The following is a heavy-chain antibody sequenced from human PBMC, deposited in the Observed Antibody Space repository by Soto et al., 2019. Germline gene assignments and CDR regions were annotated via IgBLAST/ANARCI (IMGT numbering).Heavy chain of an antibody. CDR2: MYDSGST. CDR3: ARGEFVLVPAANEYYYYGMDV. D-gene: IGHD2-2*01. CDR1: GGSISSGDYY. J-gene: IGHJ6*02. V-gene: IGHV4-30-4*01. Sequence: SETLSLTCTVTGGSISSGDYYWSWIRPPPGKGLEWIGYMYDSGSTYYNPSLMIRVTISVDTSKNQFSLLLSSVTAADTAVYYCARGEFVLVPAANEYYYYGMDVWGQGTTVTVSS.